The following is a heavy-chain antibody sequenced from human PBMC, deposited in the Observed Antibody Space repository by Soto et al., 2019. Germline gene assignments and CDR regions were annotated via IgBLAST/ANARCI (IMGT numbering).Heavy chain of an antibody. CDR1: GGTFSSYA. J-gene: IGHJ4*02. D-gene: IGHD1-7*01. Sequence: ASEKVSCKASGGTFSSYAISWVRQAPGQGLEKMEGIIPIFSTANYAQKYQGRVTITADESTSTAYMELSSLRSEDTAVYYCVRALTYNWNYVGFVGQFDYWGQGTLVTVSS. CDR2: IIPIFSTA. CDR3: VRALTYNWNYVGFVGQFDY. V-gene: IGHV1-69*13.